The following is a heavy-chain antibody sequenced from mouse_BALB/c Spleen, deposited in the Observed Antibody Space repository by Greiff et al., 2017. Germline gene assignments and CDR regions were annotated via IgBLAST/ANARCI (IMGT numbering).Heavy chain of an antibody. D-gene: IGHD1-1*01. CDR2: IYPGGGYT. CDR3: ARSVTTVVAPSYWYFDV. J-gene: IGHJ1*01. Sequence: QVQLKESGAELVRPGTSVKISCKASGYTFTNYWLGWVKQRPGHGLEWIGDIYPGGGYTNYNEKFKGKATLTADTSSSTAYMQLSSLTSEDSAVYFCARSVTTVVAPSYWYFDVWGAGTTVTVSS. CDR1: GYTFTNYW. V-gene: IGHV1-63*02.